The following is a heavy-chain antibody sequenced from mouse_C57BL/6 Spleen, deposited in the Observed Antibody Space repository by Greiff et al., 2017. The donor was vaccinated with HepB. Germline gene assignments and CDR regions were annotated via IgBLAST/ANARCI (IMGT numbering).Heavy chain of an antibody. CDR2: ISDGGSYT. Sequence: EVKLVESGGGLVKPGGSLKLSCAASGFTFSSYAMSWVRQTPEKRLEWVATISDGGSYTYYPDNVKGRFTISRDNAKNNLYLQMSHLKSEDTAMYYCARDRGGLRRLFDYWGQGTTLTVSS. CDR3: ARDRGGLRRLFDY. CDR1: GFTFSSYA. D-gene: IGHD2-4*01. V-gene: IGHV5-4*01. J-gene: IGHJ2*01.